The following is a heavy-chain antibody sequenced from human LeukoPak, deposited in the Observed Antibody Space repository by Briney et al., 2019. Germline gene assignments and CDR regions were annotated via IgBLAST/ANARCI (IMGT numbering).Heavy chain of an antibody. V-gene: IGHV1-69*01. D-gene: IGHD2-2*01. CDR3: ARDWEDIVVVPAAAPNSYYYGMDV. CDR1: GGTFSSYA. J-gene: IGHJ6*04. CDR2: IIPIFGTA. Sequence: SVKVSCKASGGTFSSYAISWVRQAPGQGLEWMGGIIPIFGTANYAQKFQGRVTINADESTSTAYMELSSLRSEDTAVYYCARDWEDIVVVPAAAPNSYYYGMDVWGKGTTVTVSS.